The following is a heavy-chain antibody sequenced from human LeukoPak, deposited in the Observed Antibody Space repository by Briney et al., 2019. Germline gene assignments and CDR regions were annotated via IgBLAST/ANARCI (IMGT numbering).Heavy chain of an antibody. CDR2: IWYDGSNK. Sequence: PGRSLRLSCAASGFTFSSYGMHWVRQAPGKGLEWVAVIWYDGSNKYYADSVKGRFTISRDNSKNTLYLQMNSLRAEDTAVYYCASYYCRGGRCPRGEYWGRGPLVTVSS. CDR1: GFTFSSYG. CDR3: ASYYCRGGRCPRGEY. D-gene: IGHD2-15*01. V-gene: IGHV3-33*01. J-gene: IGHJ4*02.